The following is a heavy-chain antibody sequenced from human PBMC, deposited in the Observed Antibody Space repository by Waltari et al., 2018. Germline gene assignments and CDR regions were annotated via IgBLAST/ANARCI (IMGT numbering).Heavy chain of an antibody. CDR3: AKRIVGGPFDV. CDR1: GASFGTYG. Sequence: QVHLVQSGAEVRKPGSSVKVSCEASGASFGTYGISWVRQAPGQGLEWMAGIIPIFGTPNYAQKFQGRVTVAADELTTTVYMELSSLRSDDTAVYFCAKRIVGGPFDVWGQGTMVTVSS. CDR2: IIPIFGTP. J-gene: IGHJ3*01. D-gene: IGHD1-26*01. V-gene: IGHV1-69*12.